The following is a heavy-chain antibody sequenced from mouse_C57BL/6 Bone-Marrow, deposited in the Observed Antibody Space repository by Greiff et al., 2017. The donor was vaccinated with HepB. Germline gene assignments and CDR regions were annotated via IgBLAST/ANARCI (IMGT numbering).Heavy chain of an antibody. D-gene: IGHD2-12*01. J-gene: IGHJ4*01. CDR3: AAAYYRGYYAMGY. Sequence: VQVVESGPGLVQPSQSLSITCTVSGFSLPSYGVHWVRQSPGKGLEWLGVIWSGGSTDYNAAFISRLSISKDNSKSQVFFKMNSLQADDTAIYYCAAAYYRGYYAMGYWGQGTSVTVSS. CDR1: GFSLPSYG. V-gene: IGHV2-2*01. CDR2: IWSGGST.